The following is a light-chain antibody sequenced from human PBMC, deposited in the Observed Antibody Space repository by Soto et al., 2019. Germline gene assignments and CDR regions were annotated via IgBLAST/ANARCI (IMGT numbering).Light chain of an antibody. CDR3: QQLDSFTLT. J-gene: IGKJ5*01. CDR1: QVIYSW. CDR2: AAS. V-gene: IGKV1-12*01. Sequence: EIQRTQSPSSVSASVGDRVTITCRASQVIYSWIAWYQQKPGRAPKLLIFAASNLQSGVPVRFSGSGSGTDGIISINSLKKEDGATYYCQQLDSFTLTFGQGTRLEIK.